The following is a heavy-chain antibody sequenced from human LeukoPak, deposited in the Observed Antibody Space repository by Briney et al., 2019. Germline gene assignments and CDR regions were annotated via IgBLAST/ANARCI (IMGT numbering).Heavy chain of an antibody. CDR2: INPNSGGT. CDR3: AREKNYYDSSGYYRVGAFDI. V-gene: IGHV1-2*02. CDR1: GYTFTGYY. D-gene: IGHD3-22*01. J-gene: IGHJ3*02. Sequence: ASVTVSCKASGYTFTGYYMHWVRQAPGQGLEWMGWINPNSGGTNYAQKFQGRVTMTRDTSISTAYMELSRLRSDDTAVYYCAREKNYYDSSGYYRVGAFDIRGQGTMVTVSS.